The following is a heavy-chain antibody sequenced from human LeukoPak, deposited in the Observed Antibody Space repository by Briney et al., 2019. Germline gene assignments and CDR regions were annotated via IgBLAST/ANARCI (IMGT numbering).Heavy chain of an antibody. D-gene: IGHD2-2*02. CDR3: ARVSTSCYIGCSFDN. Sequence: GGSLRLSCAASGFTFSDFVMSRVRQAPGKGLEWVSTIVASGDYTYDADSVKGRFTISRDNSRSTLYLQMSSLRAEDTAIYYCARVSTSCYIGCSFDNWGQGTLVTVSS. CDR1: GFTFSDFV. CDR2: IVASGDYT. J-gene: IGHJ4*02. V-gene: IGHV3-23*01.